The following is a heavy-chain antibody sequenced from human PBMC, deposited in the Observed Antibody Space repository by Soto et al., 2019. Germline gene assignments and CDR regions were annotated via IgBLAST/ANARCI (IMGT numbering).Heavy chain of an antibody. CDR1: RESINSSGYF. CDR3: ARDLLRGSRFDP. V-gene: IGHV4-31*03. J-gene: IGHJ5*02. CDR2: IHHSGEI. Sequence: SETLSLTCSVTRESINSSGYFWSWIRQHPGKGLEWIGYIHHSGEIYYNPSLESRVTISVDTSHNQFSLKLSSLTAADTAVYDCARDLLRGSRFDPWGRGTLVTFSS. D-gene: IGHD3-16*01.